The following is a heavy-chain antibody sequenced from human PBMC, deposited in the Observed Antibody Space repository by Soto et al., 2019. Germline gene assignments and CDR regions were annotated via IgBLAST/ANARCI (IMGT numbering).Heavy chain of an antibody. D-gene: IGHD2-15*01. CDR2: ISSSSSYI. V-gene: IGHV3-21*01. J-gene: IGHJ4*02. Sequence: VQLVESGGGLVKPGGSLRLSCAASGFTFSSYSMNWVRQAPGKGLEWVSSISSSSSYIYYADSVKGRFTISRDNAKNSLYLQMNSLRAEDTAVYYCARGSCSGGSCYVFDYWGQGTLVTVSS. CDR3: ARGSCSGGSCYVFDY. CDR1: GFTFSSYS.